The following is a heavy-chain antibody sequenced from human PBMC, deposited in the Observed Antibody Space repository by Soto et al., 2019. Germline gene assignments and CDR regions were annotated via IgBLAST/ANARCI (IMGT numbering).Heavy chain of an antibody. CDR1: GGTFSSDA. J-gene: IGHJ4*02. CDR2: IIPIFGTA. D-gene: IGHD1-26*01. Sequence: ASVKGSCKAAGGTFSSDAIIGVRQAPGQGLEWMGGIIPIFGTANYAQKFQGRVTMTKDTSTSTLFMEVSSLRSEDTAVYFCARDWEFGYWGQGTLVTVSS. CDR3: ARDWEFGY. V-gene: IGHV1-69*05.